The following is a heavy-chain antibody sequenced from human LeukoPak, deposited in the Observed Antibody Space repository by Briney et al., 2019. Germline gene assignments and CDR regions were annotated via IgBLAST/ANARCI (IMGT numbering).Heavy chain of an antibody. CDR1: GFTFSSYS. Sequence: PGGSLRLSCAASGFTFSSYSMNWVRQAPGEGLEWVSSISSSSSYIYYADSVKGRFTISRGSAKNSLYLQMNSLRAEDTAVYYCARERGYYYDSSGNFDYWGQGTLVTVSS. CDR2: ISSSSSYI. V-gene: IGHV3-21*01. D-gene: IGHD3-22*01. CDR3: ARERGYYYDSSGNFDY. J-gene: IGHJ4*02.